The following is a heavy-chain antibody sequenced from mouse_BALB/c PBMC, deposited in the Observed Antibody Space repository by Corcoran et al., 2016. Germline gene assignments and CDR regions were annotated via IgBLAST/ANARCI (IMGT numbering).Heavy chain of an antibody. V-gene: IGHV9-3-1*01. J-gene: IGHJ4*01. CDR1: GYTFINYG. CDR2: INTYTGEP. Sequence: QIQLVQSGPELKKPGETVKISCKASGYTFINYGMNWVKRAPGKGLKWMGWINTYTGEPTYADDFKGRFAFSLETSASTAYLQISNLKNEDTATYFCASAPLDYYAMDYWGQGTSVTVSS. CDR3: ASAPLDYYAMDY.